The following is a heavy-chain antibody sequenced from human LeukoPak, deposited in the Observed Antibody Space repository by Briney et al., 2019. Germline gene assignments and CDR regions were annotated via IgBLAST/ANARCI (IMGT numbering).Heavy chain of an antibody. CDR2: ISHSDDST. V-gene: IGHV3-23*01. Sequence: GGSLRLSCRTSGFVFHVYAMTWVRQAPGKGLEWISSISHSDDSTYYADSVKGRFTISRDNSKNTVYLQMNSLRAEDTAVYYCANHFACGNTNCPPFDYWGQGTLVTVSS. D-gene: IGHD2-2*01. CDR1: GFVFHVYA. J-gene: IGHJ4*02. CDR3: ANHFACGNTNCPPFDY.